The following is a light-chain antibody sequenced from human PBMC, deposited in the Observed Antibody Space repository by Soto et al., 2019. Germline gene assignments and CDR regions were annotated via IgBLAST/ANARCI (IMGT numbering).Light chain of an antibody. V-gene: IGKV1-8*01. CDR1: QGISSY. J-gene: IGKJ2*01. CDR2: AAS. Sequence: AIRMTQSPSSLSASTGDRVTITCRASQGISSYLAWYQQKPGKAPKLLIYAASTLQSGVPSRFSGSGSGIDFTLTISCLQSEDFATYYCQQYYSYPYTFGQVKKLEIK. CDR3: QQYYSYPYT.